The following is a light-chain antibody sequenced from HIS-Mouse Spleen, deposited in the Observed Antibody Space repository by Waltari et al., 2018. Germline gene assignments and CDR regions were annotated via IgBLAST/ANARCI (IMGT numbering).Light chain of an antibody. J-gene: IGLJ2*01. CDR1: SSAVGSYTL. CDR2: EGS. CDR3: CSYAGSSTFEV. Sequence: QSALTQPASVSGSPGQSITISCTGTSSAVGSYTLVSWYQQHPGKAPKPMIYEGSKRPSGVSNRFSGSKSGNTASLTISGLQAEDEADYYCCSYAGSSTFEVFGGGTKLTVL. V-gene: IGLV2-23*03.